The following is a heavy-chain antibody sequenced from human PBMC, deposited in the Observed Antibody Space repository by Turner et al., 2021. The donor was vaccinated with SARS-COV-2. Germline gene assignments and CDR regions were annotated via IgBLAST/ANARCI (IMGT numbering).Heavy chain of an antibody. CDR3: ARGQQQQLYMDY. V-gene: IGHV3-33*01. J-gene: IGHJ4*02. D-gene: IGHD6-13*01. CDR2: IWYDGSNK. Sequence: QVQLVESGGGVVQPGRSLRLSCAASGFTFSSYGMHWVRQAPGKGLEWVAVIWYDGSNKYYADSVKGRFTISRDNSKNTLYRKRNSLRAEETAVYYCARGQQQQLYMDYWGQGTLVTVSS. CDR1: GFTFSSYG.